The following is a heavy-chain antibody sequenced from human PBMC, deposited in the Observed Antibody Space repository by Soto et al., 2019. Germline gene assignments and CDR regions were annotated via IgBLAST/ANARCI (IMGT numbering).Heavy chain of an antibody. D-gene: IGHD4-17*01. CDR1: GFILSSYA. V-gene: IGHV3-30-3*01. CDR2: ISYDGTNK. J-gene: IGHJ4*02. CDR3: ARAPLGDFHYFDS. Sequence: PGGSLRLSCAASGFILSSYAMHWVRQAPGKGLEWIAFISYDGTNKYFADSVKGRFTISRDNSKSTLYLQMNGLRAEDTAVYYCARAPLGDFHYFDSWGQGTLVTVSS.